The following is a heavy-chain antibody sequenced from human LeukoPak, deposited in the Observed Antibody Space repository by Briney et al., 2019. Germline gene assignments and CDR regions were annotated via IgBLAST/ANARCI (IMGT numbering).Heavy chain of an antibody. CDR2: IYYSGST. J-gene: IGHJ4*02. Sequence: RTSETLSLTCTVSGGSISSGDYYWSWIRQPPGKGLEWIGYIYYSGSTYYNPSLKSRVTISVDTSKNQFSLKLSSVTAADTAVYYCARHLYSSGWYDELAFYLPPFDYWGQGTLVTVSS. CDR3: ARHLYSSGWYDELAFYLPPFDY. D-gene: IGHD6-19*01. CDR1: GGSISSGDYY. V-gene: IGHV4-30-4*01.